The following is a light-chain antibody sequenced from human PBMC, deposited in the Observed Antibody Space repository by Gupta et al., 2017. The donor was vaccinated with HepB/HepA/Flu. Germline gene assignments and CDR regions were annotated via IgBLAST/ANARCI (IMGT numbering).Light chain of an antibody. CDR2: AAS. CDR3: LQHTSYPLT. J-gene: IGKJ4*01. Sequence: DIQMTQSPSSLSAFVGDRVTITCRASQDITNDLGWYRQKPGKAPKRLIYAASTLQSGVPSRFSGSGSGTEFTLTISNLQPEDFATYYCLQHTSYPLTVGGGTKVEI. V-gene: IGKV1-17*02. CDR1: QDITND.